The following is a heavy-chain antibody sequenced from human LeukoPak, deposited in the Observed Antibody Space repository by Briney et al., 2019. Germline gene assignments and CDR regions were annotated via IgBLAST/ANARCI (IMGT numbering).Heavy chain of an antibody. D-gene: IGHD2-21*02. CDR3: ARDGRAYCGGDCYHAFDY. Sequence: GGSLRLSCAASGFTFSSYWMHWVRQAPGKGLVWVSRINSDGSSTSYADSVKGRFTISRDNAKNTLYLQTNSLRAEDTAVYYCARDGRAYCGGDCYHAFDYWGQGTLVTVSS. CDR2: INSDGSST. V-gene: IGHV3-74*01. J-gene: IGHJ4*02. CDR1: GFTFSSYW.